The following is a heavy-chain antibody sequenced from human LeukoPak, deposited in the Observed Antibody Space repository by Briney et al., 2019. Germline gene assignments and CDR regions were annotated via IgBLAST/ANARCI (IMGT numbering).Heavy chain of an antibody. D-gene: IGHD3-22*01. Sequence: GGSLRLSCAASGFTFNNAWMTWVRQAPGKGLEWVGRIKSKTDGGTTDYAAPVKGRFTISRDDSKNTLYLHMNSLKTADTAVYYCTTAPVVIIDYWGQGTLVTVSS. J-gene: IGHJ4*02. V-gene: IGHV3-15*01. CDR2: IKSKTDGGTT. CDR3: TTAPVVIIDY. CDR1: GFTFNNAW.